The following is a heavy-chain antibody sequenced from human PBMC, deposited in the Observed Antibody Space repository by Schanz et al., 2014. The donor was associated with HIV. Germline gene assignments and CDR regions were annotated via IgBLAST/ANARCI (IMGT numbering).Heavy chain of an antibody. J-gene: IGHJ4*02. CDR3: ARGLTSSWFAPLDF. D-gene: IGHD6-13*01. CDR1: GFTFRHYA. CDR2: ISLDGDNK. Sequence: QVQLVESGGGVVQPGRALRLSCAASGFTFRHYAIHWVRQAPGKGLEGVAVISLDGDNKYYADSVKGRFTISRDDSKNLLSLQMNSLRAEDTAVYYCARGLTSSWFAPLDFWGLGTLVTVSS. V-gene: IGHV3-30-3*01.